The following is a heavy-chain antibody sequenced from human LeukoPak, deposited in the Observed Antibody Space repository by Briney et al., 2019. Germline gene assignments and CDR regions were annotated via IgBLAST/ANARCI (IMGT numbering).Heavy chain of an antibody. CDR3: ARGGEYSSGWYENY. J-gene: IGHJ4*02. CDR2: IYTSGST. V-gene: IGHV4-61*02. D-gene: IGHD6-19*01. CDR1: GGSISSGSYY. Sequence: SQTLSLTCTVSGGSISSGSYYWSWIRQPAGKGLEWIGRIYTSGSTNYNPSLKSRVTISVDTSKNQFSLKLSSVTAADTAVYYCARGGEYSSGWYENYWGQGTLVTVSS.